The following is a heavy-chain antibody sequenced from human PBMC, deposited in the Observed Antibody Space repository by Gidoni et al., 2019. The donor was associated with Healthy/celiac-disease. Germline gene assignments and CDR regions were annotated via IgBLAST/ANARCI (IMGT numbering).Heavy chain of an antibody. CDR3: AKDLGRSSWGWFDP. CDR1: GFPFSSYA. D-gene: IGHD6-13*01. CDR2: ISCSGGST. J-gene: IGHJ5*02. Sequence: EVQLLESGGGLVQPGGSLRLSCAASGFPFSSYAMSWVRQAPGKGLEWVSAISCSGGSTYYADSVKGRFTISRDNSKNTLYLQMNSLRAEDTAVYYCAKDLGRSSWGWFDPWGQGTLVTVSS. V-gene: IGHV3-23*01.